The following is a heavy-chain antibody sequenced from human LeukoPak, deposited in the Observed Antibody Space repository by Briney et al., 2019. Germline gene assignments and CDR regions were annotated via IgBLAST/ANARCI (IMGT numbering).Heavy chain of an antibody. V-gene: IGHV3-53*01. D-gene: IGHD2-21*01. CDR3: AKATSTTLWWCDY. CDR1: GGSISSGGYY. CDR2: IYSCGST. J-gene: IGHJ4*02. Sequence: ETLSLTCTVSGGSISSGGYYWSWIRQAPGKGLEWVSVIYSCGSTYYADSVKGRFTISRDNSKNTLYLQMNSLRAEDTAVYYCAKATSTTLWWCDYWGQGTLVTVSS.